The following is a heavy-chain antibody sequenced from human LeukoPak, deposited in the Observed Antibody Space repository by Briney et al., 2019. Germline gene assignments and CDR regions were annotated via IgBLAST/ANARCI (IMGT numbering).Heavy chain of an antibody. CDR3: AREILGASGWYIRSALDI. V-gene: IGHV3-48*01. J-gene: IGHJ3*02. Sequence: GGSLRLSCAASGFTFSSYSMTWVRQAPGKGLEWVSYISRSSSTIYYADSVRGRFTISRDNAKNSLYLQMNSLRVEDTAVYYCAREILGASGWYIRSALDIWGQGTMVTVSS. CDR2: ISRSSSTI. D-gene: IGHD6-19*01. CDR1: GFTFSSYS.